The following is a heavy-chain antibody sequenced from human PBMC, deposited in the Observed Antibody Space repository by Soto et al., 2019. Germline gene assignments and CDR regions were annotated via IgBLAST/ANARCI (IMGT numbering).Heavy chain of an antibody. D-gene: IGHD2-2*02. CDR2: ISGSGGST. Sequence: GGSLRLSCAASGFTFSSYAMSWVRQAPGKGLEWVSAISGSGGSTYYADSVKGRFTISRDNSKNTLDLQMNSLRAEDTAVYYCAATGGDCSSTSCYTGGDYYYYSYMDVWGKGTTVTVSS. J-gene: IGHJ6*03. CDR1: GFTFSSYA. CDR3: AATGGDCSSTSCYTGGDYYYYSYMDV. V-gene: IGHV3-23*01.